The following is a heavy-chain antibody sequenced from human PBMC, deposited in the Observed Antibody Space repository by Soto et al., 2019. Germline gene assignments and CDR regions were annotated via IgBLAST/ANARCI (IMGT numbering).Heavy chain of an antibody. V-gene: IGHV1-69*02. D-gene: IGHD2-2*01. CDR1: GGTFNTYT. Sequence: QVHLIQSGAEVKKPGSSVKVSCKAAGGTFNTYTLFWVRQAPGHGLEWMGRIIPLLPVTNSAQKFQGRRTLTAYKSTDTAFMELTSLTSDDPAVYYCSIGSWSAETFDVWGQGTMVTVSS. J-gene: IGHJ3*01. CDR3: SIGSWSAETFDV. CDR2: IIPLLPVT.